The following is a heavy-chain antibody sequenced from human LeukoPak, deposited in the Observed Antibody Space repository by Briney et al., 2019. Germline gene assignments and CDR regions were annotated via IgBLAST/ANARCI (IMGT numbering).Heavy chain of an antibody. CDR1: GFTFSDHY. CDR2: ISNSGNLK. J-gene: IGHJ4*02. D-gene: IGHD3-10*01. V-gene: IGHV3-11*01. Sequence: GGSLRLSCAASGFTFSDHYMSWFRQAPGKGLEWVSYISNSGNLKYYADSVKGRFTISRDNAKNSLYLQMNNLRAEETAVYYCARNEGSYWGQGTLVTVSS. CDR3: ARNEGSY.